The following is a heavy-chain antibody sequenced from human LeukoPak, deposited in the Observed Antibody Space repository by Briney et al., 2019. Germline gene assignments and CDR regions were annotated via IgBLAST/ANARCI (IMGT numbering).Heavy chain of an antibody. Sequence: SETLPLTCTVSGGSISSGGYYWSWIRQHPGKGLEWIGYIYYSGSTYYNPSLKSRVTISVDTSKNQFSLKLSSVTAADTAVYYCARSYYGEEQMNWFDPWGQGTLVTVSS. J-gene: IGHJ5*02. CDR2: IYYSGST. CDR3: ARSYYGEEQMNWFDP. D-gene: IGHD2/OR15-2a*01. CDR1: GGSISSGGYY. V-gene: IGHV4-31*03.